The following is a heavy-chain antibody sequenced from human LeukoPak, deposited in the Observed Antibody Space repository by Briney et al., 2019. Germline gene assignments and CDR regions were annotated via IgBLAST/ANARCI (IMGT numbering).Heavy chain of an antibody. Sequence: SETLSLTCTVSGDSISNSAYYWVWIRQPPGKGLEWIGTITNTGNTYSNPSLKSRVTISIDTSKTQISLKLTSVTAADTAVFYCARKAPGTSVDVWGQGTPVTVSS. J-gene: IGHJ6*02. CDR3: ARKAPGTSVDV. CDR2: ITNTGNT. CDR1: GDSISNSAYY. V-gene: IGHV4-39*01. D-gene: IGHD3-10*01.